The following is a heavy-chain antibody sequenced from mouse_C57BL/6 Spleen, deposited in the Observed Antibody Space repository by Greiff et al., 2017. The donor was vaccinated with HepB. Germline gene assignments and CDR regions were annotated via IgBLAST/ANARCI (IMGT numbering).Heavy chain of an antibody. D-gene: IGHD1-1*01. CDR1: GFSLTSYA. CDR2: IWTGGGT. Sequence: VQLVESGPGLVAPSQSLSITCTVSGFSLTSYAISWVRQPPGKGLEWLGVIWTGGGTNYNSALKSRLSISKDNSKSQVFLKMNSLQTDDTARYYCARSPLYCGSSYGYFDVWGTGTTVTVSS. V-gene: IGHV2-9-1*01. J-gene: IGHJ1*03. CDR3: ARSPLYCGSSYGYFDV.